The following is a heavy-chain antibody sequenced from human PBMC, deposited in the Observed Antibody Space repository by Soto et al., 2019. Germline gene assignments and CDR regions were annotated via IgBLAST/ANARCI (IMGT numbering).Heavy chain of an antibody. Sequence: ASVKVSCKASGYTFTSYGISWVRQAPGQGLEWMGWISAYNGNTNYAQKLQGRVTMTTDTSTSTAYMELSSVTAADTAVYYCAKYSGYIMAYYYYGMDVWGQGTTVTVSS. CDR2: ISAYNGNT. CDR1: GYTFTSYG. J-gene: IGHJ6*02. CDR3: AKYSGYIMAYYYYGMDV. V-gene: IGHV1-18*01. D-gene: IGHD3-10*01.